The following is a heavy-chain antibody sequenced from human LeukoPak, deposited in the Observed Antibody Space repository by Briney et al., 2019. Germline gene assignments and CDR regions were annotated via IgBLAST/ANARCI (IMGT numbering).Heavy chain of an antibody. CDR1: GFTFSSYS. CDR3: ARPPGVVRGVILDY. CDR2: ISSSSSYI. J-gene: IGHJ4*02. V-gene: IGHV3-21*01. D-gene: IGHD3-10*01. Sequence: GGSLRLSCAASGFTFSSYSMNWVRQAPGKGLEWVSSISSSSSYIYYADSVKGRFTISRDTAKNSLYLQMHSLRAEDTAVYYCARPPGVVRGVILDYWGQGTLVTVSS.